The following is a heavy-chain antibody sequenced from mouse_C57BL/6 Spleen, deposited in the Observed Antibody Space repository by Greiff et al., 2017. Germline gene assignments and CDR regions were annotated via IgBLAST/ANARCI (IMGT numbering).Heavy chain of an antibody. CDR3: ARSRDSSGLAWFAY. J-gene: IGHJ3*01. Sequence: VQGVESGPGLVAPSQSLSITCTVSGFSLTSYAISWVRQPPGKGLEWLGVIWTGGGTNYNSALKSRLSISKDNSRSQVFLKMNSLQTADTARYYCARSRDSSGLAWFAYWGQGTLVTVSA. D-gene: IGHD3-2*02. CDR1: GFSLTSYA. V-gene: IGHV2-9-1*01. CDR2: IWTGGGT.